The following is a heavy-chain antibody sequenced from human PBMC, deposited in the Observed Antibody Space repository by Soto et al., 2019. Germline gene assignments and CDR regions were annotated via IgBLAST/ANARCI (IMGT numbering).Heavy chain of an antibody. CDR3: ARSGYCSGSFCYSDY. D-gene: IGHD2-15*01. V-gene: IGHV3-21*01. CDR2: ISSSSSYI. J-gene: IGHJ4*01. Sequence: PGGSLTLSCAASGFSFSNYNMNWVRQAPGRGLEWVSYISSSSSYIYYADPVKGRFTISRDNAKNSLYLQMNSLRAEDTALYYCARSGYCSGSFCYSDYWGLGTLVTVPS. CDR1: GFSFSNYN.